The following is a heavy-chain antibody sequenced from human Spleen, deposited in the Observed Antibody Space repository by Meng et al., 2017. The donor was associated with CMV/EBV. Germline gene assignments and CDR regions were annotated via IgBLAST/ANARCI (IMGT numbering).Heavy chain of an antibody. J-gene: IGHJ4*02. CDR3: AKGGSGSIPPALWDFDY. CDR2: ISWDSGRI. Sequence: SLKISCAASGFTFHDYAMHWVRQAPGKGLEWVSGISWDSGRIGYADSVKGRFTISRDNAKTSLYLLMNSLRAEDTALYYCAKGGSGSIPPALWDFDYWGQGTLVTVSS. D-gene: IGHD3-10*01. CDR1: GFTFHDYA. V-gene: IGHV3-9*01.